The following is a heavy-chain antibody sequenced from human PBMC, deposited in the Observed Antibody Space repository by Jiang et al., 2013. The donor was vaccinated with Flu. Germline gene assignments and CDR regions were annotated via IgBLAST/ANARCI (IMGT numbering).Heavy chain of an antibody. CDR3: ASGAAAAGSITDY. Sequence: QLVESGGGVAQPGRSLRLSCAASGFTFSSYGMHWVRQAPGKGLEWVSVIYSGGSTYYADSVKGRFTISRHNSKNTLYLQMNSLRAEDTAVYYCASGAAAAGSITDYWGQGTLVTVSS. V-gene: IGHV3-NL1*01. D-gene: IGHD6-13*01. J-gene: IGHJ4*02. CDR2: IYSGGST. CDR1: GFTFSSYG.